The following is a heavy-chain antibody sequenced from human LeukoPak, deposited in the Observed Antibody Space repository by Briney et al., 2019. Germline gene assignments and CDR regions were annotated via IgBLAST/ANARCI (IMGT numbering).Heavy chain of an antibody. Sequence: ASVKVSCKASGYTLITYYMHWVRQAPGQGLEWVGIINPYSRSTLYAQKFQGRVTMTSDTSTSTVYMELSSLRSEDTAVYYCARPGLGYSYGYPYHWGQGTLVTVSS. D-gene: IGHD5-18*01. CDR3: ARPGLGYSYGYPYH. V-gene: IGHV1-46*01. CDR1: GYTLITYY. J-gene: IGHJ5*02. CDR2: INPYSRST.